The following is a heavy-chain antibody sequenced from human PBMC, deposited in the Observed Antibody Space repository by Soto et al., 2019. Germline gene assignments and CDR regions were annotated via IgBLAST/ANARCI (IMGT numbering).Heavy chain of an antibody. J-gene: IGHJ4*02. CDR2: INHSGST. Sequence: PSETLSLTCAVYGGSFSGYYWSWIRQPPGTGLEWIGEINHSGSTNYNPSLKSRVTISVDTSKNQFSLKLSSVTAADTAVYYCARARGYCSSTSCYVRFDYWGQGTLVTVSS. CDR3: ARARGYCSSTSCYVRFDY. CDR1: GGSFSGYY. D-gene: IGHD2-2*01. V-gene: IGHV4-34*01.